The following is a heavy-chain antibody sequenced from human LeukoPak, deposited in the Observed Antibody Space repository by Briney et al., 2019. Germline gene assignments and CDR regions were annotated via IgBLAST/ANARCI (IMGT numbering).Heavy chain of an antibody. D-gene: IGHD6-13*01. CDR3: ARHFSGAAPPLPFDY. CDR1: GGSISNYD. V-gene: IGHV4-59*08. J-gene: IGHJ4*02. Sequence: PSETLSLTCTVSGGSISNYDWSWVRHSPGKRLEWRGYIYSSVHTNYNPSLNRRVAISVPTSKNQFSLTLWSVTAADTAVYFCARHFSGAAPPLPFDYWGQGTLVTVSS. CDR2: IYSSVHT.